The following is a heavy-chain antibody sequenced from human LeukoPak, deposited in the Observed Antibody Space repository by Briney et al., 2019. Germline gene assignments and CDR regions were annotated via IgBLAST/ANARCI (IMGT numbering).Heavy chain of an antibody. CDR1: GFTVSRYE. CDR2: ISYDGSNK. CDR3: ARDDYGDYESLDY. Sequence: GRSRRLAWAACGFTVSRYERDGVGQGRGKGREGVAVISYDGSNKYYADCVKGRFTISRDNSKNTLYLQMNSLRAEDTAVYYCARDDYGDYESLDYWGQGTLVTVSS. V-gene: IGHV3-30-3*01. J-gene: IGHJ4*02. D-gene: IGHD4-17*01.